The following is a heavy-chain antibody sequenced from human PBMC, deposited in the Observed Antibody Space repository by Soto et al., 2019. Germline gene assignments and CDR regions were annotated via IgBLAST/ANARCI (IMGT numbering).Heavy chain of an antibody. J-gene: IGHJ4*02. V-gene: IGHV3-23*01. CDR2: ISGSGGST. CDR1: GFTFSNYA. CDR3: AKDTAMVRGYFDY. Sequence: EVHLLESGGGLVQPGGSLRLSCAASGFTFSNYAMSWVRQAPGKGLEWVSAISGSGGSTYYTDSVKGRFTISRDTSKNTLYLQMNSLRAEDTAVYYCAKDTAMVRGYFDYWGQGTLVTVSS. D-gene: IGHD5-18*01.